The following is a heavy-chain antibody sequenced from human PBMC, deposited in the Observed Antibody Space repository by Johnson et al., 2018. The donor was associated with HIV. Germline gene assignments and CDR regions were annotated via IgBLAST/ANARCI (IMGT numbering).Heavy chain of an antibody. V-gene: IGHV3-30-3*01. D-gene: IGHD1-26*01. CDR1: HFTFGAYA. J-gene: IGHJ3*02. Sequence: QVHLVESGGGVVQPGKSLRLSCAASHFTFGAYAIHWVRLAPGKGLEWVAVASYDGDNKYYADSVNGRFTISKDNSKDTLYMEMNNLRLEDTAVYYCARGASVSGTLVDPFDIWGRGTMVTVSS. CDR3: ARGASVSGTLVDPFDI. CDR2: ASYDGDNK.